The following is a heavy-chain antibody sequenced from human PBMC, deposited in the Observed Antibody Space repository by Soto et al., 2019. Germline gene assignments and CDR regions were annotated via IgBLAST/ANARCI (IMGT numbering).Heavy chain of an antibody. V-gene: IGHV4-34*01. J-gene: IGHJ6*02. Sequence: SETLSLTCAVYGGSFSGYYGSWIRQPPGKGLEWIGEINHSGSTNYNPSLKSRVTISVDTSKNQFSLKLSSVTAADTAVYYCARVGIAAAGTLSNYYYGMDVWGQGTTVTVSS. CDR2: INHSGST. CDR3: ARVGIAAAGTLSNYYYGMDV. CDR1: GGSFSGYY. D-gene: IGHD6-13*01.